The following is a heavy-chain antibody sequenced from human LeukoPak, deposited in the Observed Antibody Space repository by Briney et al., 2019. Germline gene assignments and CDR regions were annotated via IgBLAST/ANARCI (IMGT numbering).Heavy chain of an antibody. Sequence: PSETLSLTCTVSGGSISSNSYYWGWIRQPPGKGLEWIGSIYYSGSTYYNPSLKSRVTISVDTSKNQFSLKLSSVTAADTAVYYCATFSGSYSSDYYFDYWGQGTLVTVSS. J-gene: IGHJ4*02. CDR3: ATFSGSYSSDYYFDY. D-gene: IGHD1-26*01. CDR1: GGSISSNSYY. V-gene: IGHV4-39*07. CDR2: IYYSGST.